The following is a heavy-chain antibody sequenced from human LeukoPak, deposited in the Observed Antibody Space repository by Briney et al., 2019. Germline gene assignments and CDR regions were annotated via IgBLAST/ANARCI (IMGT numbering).Heavy chain of an antibody. V-gene: IGHV4-38-2*02. CDR3: ARVNYYYYMDV. CDR2: IYHSGST. J-gene: IGHJ6*03. Sequence: PSETLSLTCTVSGYSISSGYYWGWIRQPPGEGLEWIGSIYHSGSTYYNPSLKSRVTISVDTSKNQFSLKLSSVTAADTAVYYCARVNYYYYMDVWGKGTTVTVSS. CDR1: GYSISSGYY.